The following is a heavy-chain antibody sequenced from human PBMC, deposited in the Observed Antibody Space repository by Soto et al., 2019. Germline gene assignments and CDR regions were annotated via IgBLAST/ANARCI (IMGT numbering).Heavy chain of an antibody. Sequence: XGSLRLSCSASGFTFSNYAMSWVRQAPGKGLDWVSAISGSGGSTYYADSVKGRFTISRDNSKNTLYLQMNSLRAEDTAVYYCATEPQQLVHWIWFDHWGQGTLVTVSS. CDR3: ATEPQQLVHWIWFDH. V-gene: IGHV3-23*01. CDR1: GFTFSNYA. D-gene: IGHD6-13*01. CDR2: ISGSGGST. J-gene: IGHJ5*02.